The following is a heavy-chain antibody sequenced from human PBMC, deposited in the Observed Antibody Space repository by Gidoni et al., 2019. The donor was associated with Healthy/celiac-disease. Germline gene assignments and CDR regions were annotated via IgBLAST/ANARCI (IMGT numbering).Heavy chain of an antibody. J-gene: IGHJ6*02. CDR3: ARSSRSRGMDV. Sequence: EVQLVESGGGLVQPGGSLRLSCAASGFTFSSYDMHWVRQATGKGLEWVSAIGTAGDAYYPGSVKGRFTISRENAKNSLYLQMNSLRAGDTAVYYCARSSRSRGMDVWGQGTTVTVSS. CDR2: IGTAGDA. CDR1: GFTFSSYD. D-gene: IGHD6-6*01. V-gene: IGHV3-13*01.